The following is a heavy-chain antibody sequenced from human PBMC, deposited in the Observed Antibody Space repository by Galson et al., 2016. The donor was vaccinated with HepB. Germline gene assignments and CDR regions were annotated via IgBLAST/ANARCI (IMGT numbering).Heavy chain of an antibody. CDR1: GFPFSSYG. Sequence: SLRLSCAASGFPFSSYGMHWVRQAPGQGLEWVTTVWPDETNKYYADSVKGRFTISRDDSKNTLYLQMSSLRAEDTAIYYCARDRSSSSWYLGYLDLWGRGTLVTVSS. CDR2: VWPDETNK. CDR3: ARDRSSSSWYLGYLDL. V-gene: IGHV3-33*01. J-gene: IGHJ2*01. D-gene: IGHD6-13*01.